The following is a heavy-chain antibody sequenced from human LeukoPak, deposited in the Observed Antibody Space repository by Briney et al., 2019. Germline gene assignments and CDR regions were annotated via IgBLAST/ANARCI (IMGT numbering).Heavy chain of an antibody. CDR1: GYSFTSYW. D-gene: IGHD2-8*01. CDR2: IYPGDSDT. CDR3: ARHRDSCINSVCYSDY. J-gene: IGHJ4*02. Sequence: GESLKIPCKGSGYSFTSYWIGWVRQMPGKGLEWMGIIYPGDSDTRYSPSSQGQVTISADKSISTAYLQWNSLKASDTAVYYCARHRDSCINSVCYSDYWGQGTLVTVSS. V-gene: IGHV5-51*01.